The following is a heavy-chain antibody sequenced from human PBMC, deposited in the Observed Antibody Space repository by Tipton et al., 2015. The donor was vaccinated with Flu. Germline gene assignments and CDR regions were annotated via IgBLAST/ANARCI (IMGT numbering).Heavy chain of an antibody. CDR3: ARGGHYYGSGSLLGYYVYGMYD. J-gene: IGHJ6*02. Sequence: TLSLTCTVSGGSISSGGYYWSWIRQPAGKGLEWIGRIYTSGSTNYNHSLKNRVTMSVDTSKNQFSLKLSSVTAADTAVYYCARGGHYYGSGSLLGYYVYGMYDSGQGSTVSVSS. CDR1: GGSISSGGYY. CDR2: IYTSGST. D-gene: IGHD3-10*01. V-gene: IGHV4-61*02.